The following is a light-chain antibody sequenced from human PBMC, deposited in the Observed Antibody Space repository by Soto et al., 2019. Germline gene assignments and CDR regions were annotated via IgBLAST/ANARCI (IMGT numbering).Light chain of an antibody. CDR3: QHFKSFPIT. Sequence: AIQFTQSPSSLSASVGDRVTITCRASQGISTLLAWYQQKPGKAPKVLIYESSLLQSGVPSRFSGSGSGNDFTLTISSLQPEDFATYYCQHFKSFPITFGQGTRLEIK. CDR2: ESS. CDR1: QGISTL. J-gene: IGKJ5*01. V-gene: IGKV1-13*02.